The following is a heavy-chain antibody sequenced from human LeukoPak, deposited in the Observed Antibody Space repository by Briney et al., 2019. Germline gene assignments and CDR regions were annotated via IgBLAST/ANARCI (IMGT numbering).Heavy chain of an antibody. V-gene: IGHV4-34*01. Sequence: SGTLSLTCAVYGGSFSGYYWSWIRQPPGKGLEWIGEINHSGSTNYNPSLKSRVTISVDTSKNQFSLKLSSVTAADTAVYYCAGRHYYGSGSYYRSVFNWFDPWGQGTLVTVSS. CDR3: AGRHYYGSGSYYRSVFNWFDP. CDR2: INHSGST. J-gene: IGHJ5*02. CDR1: GGSFSGYY. D-gene: IGHD3-10*01.